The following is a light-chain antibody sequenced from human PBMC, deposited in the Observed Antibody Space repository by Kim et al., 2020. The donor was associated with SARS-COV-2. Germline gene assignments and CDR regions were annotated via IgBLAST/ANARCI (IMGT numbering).Light chain of an antibody. CDR1: NIGSKS. CDR2: YDS. CDR3: QVWDSSSDRLYV. Sequence: VAPGKTARITCGGNNIGSKSVHWYQQKPGQAPVLVIYYDSDRPSGIPERFSGSNSGNTATLTISRVEAGDEGDYYCQVWDSSSDRLYVFGTGTKVTV. V-gene: IGLV3-21*04. J-gene: IGLJ1*01.